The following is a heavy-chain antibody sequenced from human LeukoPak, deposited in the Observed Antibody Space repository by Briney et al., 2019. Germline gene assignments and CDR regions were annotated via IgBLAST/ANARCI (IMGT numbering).Heavy chain of an antibody. CDR3: ARDRSGSYVFDY. J-gene: IGHJ4*02. CDR1: GVTFSSYA. Sequence: WGSLRLSCAASGVTFSSYAMHWVRQAPGKGLEWVAVISYDGSNKYYADSVKGRFTISRDNSKNTLYLQMNSLRAEDTAVYYCARDRSGSYVFDYWGQGTLLTVSS. V-gene: IGHV3-30-3*01. CDR2: ISYDGSNK. D-gene: IGHD1-26*01.